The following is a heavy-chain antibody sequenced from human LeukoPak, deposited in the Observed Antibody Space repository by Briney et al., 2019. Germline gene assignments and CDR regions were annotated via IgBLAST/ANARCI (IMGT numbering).Heavy chain of an antibody. CDR1: GYSISSGYY. CDR2: IYHSGST. Sequence: PSETLSLTCAVSGYSISSGYYWGWIRQPPGKGLEWIGSIYHSGSTYYNPSLKSRVTISVDTSKNQFSLKLSSVTAADTAVYYCARGAYYYDSSGYAYWGQGTLVTVSS. V-gene: IGHV4-38-2*01. D-gene: IGHD3-22*01. J-gene: IGHJ4*02. CDR3: ARGAYYYDSSGYAY.